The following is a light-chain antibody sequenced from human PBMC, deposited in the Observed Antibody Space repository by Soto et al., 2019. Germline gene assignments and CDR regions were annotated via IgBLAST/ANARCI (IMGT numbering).Light chain of an antibody. CDR3: QQSYSTPRD. J-gene: IGKJ5*01. Sequence: DIQMTQSPSSLSASVGDRVTITCRASQSISSYLNLYQQQPGKAPKLLIYSASSLQSGVTSRFSGSGSGTDFTLTISSLQPEDFAIYYCQQSYSTPRDFGQGTRLDIK. CDR1: QSISSY. V-gene: IGKV1-39*01. CDR2: SAS.